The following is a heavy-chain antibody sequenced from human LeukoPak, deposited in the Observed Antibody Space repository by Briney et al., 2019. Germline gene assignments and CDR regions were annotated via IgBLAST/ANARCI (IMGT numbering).Heavy chain of an antibody. V-gene: IGHV4-59*01. J-gene: IGHJ4*02. CDR1: GGSISSYY. Sequence: SETLSLTCTVSGGSISSYYWSWIRQPPGKALESIGYIYYSGSTNYNPSLKSRVTISVDTSKNQFSLKLSSVTAADTAVYYCARADGYSYGNHFDYWGQGTLVTVSS. CDR2: IYYSGST. D-gene: IGHD5-18*01. CDR3: ARADGYSYGNHFDY.